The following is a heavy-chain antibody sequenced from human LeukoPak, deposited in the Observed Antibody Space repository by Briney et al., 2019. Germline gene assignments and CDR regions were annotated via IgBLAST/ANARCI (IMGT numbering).Heavy chain of an antibody. CDR1: GGSNTRRDYF. J-gene: IGHJ6*03. Sequence: PSQTLSLTCTVSGGSNTRRDYFWSWVRQPPGKGLEWIGYIYYSGKTYSNPSLKSRVTMSIDPSKKLFSLKLSSVTAADTALYYCARGSDSQSYYYIDVWGNRTTVTVSS. CDR3: ARGSDSQSYYYIDV. CDR2: IYYSGKT. D-gene: IGHD2-15*01. V-gene: IGHV4-30-4*01.